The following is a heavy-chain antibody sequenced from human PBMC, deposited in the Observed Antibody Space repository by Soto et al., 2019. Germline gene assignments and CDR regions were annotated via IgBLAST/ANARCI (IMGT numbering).Heavy chain of an antibody. CDR2: ISGSGGDT. V-gene: IGHV3-23*01. D-gene: IGHD3-16*02. CDR1: GFTFSAYA. Sequence: GGSLRLSCAASGFTFSAYAVSWVRQAPGKGLEWVSAISGSGGDTFYADSVKGRFTISRDNSKNTLYLQMNSLRAEDTAIYYCARPGYYDYIWGSYLDYWGQGTLVTVSS. CDR3: ARPGYYDYIWGSYLDY. J-gene: IGHJ4*02.